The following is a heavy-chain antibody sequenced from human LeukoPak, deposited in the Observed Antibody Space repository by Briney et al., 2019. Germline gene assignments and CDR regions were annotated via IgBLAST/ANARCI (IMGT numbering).Heavy chain of an antibody. CDR1: GGSISSYY. J-gene: IGHJ3*02. Sequence: SETLSLTCTVSGGSISSYYWSWIRQPPGKGLGWIGYIYNSGNTNYNPSLKSRVTISVDTSKNRCSLKLTSVTAADTAVYYCARHGGATTIEGFLHAFDIWGQGTMVTVSS. CDR3: ARHGGATTIEGFLHAFDI. CDR2: IYNSGNT. V-gene: IGHV4-59*08. D-gene: IGHD3-22*01.